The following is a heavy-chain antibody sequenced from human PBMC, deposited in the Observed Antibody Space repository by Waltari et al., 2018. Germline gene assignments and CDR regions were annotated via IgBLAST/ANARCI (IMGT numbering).Heavy chain of an antibody. CDR3: ARAAFREPLDY. CDR2: INPRDGGI. Sequence: QVQLVQSGAEVKTPGASVRVSCKASGYTFTNYQMHWMRQAPGQGLEWMGVINPRDGGIIYAQRYQGRVTMTRDTSTSTVYMELTSLRFEDTAVYCCARAAFREPLDYWGQGTLVTVSS. CDR1: GYTFTNYQ. V-gene: IGHV1-46*01. J-gene: IGHJ4*02. D-gene: IGHD3-10*01.